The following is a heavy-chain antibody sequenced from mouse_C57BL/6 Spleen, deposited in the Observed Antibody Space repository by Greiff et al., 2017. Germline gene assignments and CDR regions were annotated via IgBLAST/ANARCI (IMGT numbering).Heavy chain of an antibody. CDR3: ARGGELSWFAY. J-gene: IGHJ3*01. CDR2: ISDGGSYT. D-gene: IGHD4-1*01. Sequence: DVMLVESGGGLVKPGGSLKLSCAASGFTFSSYAMSWVRQTPEKRLEWVATISDGGSYTYYPDNLKGRFTISRDNAKNNLYLQMSHLKSEDTAMYYCARGGELSWFAYWGQGTLVTVSA. CDR1: GFTFSSYA. V-gene: IGHV5-4*03.